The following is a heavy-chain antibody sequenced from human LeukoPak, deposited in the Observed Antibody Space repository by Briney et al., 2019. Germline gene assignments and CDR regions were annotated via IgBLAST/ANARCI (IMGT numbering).Heavy chain of an antibody. Sequence: SETLSLTCTVSGGSISSYYWSWIRQPPGKGLEWIGYIYYSGSTNYNPSLKGRVTISVDTSKNQFSLKLSSVTAADTAVYYCARAYSSSSQYYYYYYMDVWGKGTTVTVSS. CDR1: GGSISSYY. J-gene: IGHJ6*03. CDR3: ARAYSSSSQYYYYYYMDV. V-gene: IGHV4-59*01. D-gene: IGHD6-6*01. CDR2: IYYSGST.